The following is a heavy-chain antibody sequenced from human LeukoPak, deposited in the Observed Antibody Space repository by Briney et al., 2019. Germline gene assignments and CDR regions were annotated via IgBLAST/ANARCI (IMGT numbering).Heavy chain of an antibody. D-gene: IGHD2-2*01. CDR2: INHGGST. V-gene: IGHV4-34*01. CDR1: GGSFSGYY. CDR3: ASESSTSPFDY. J-gene: IGHJ4*02. Sequence: SETLSLTCAVYGGSFSGYYWSWIRQPPGKGLEWIGEINHGGSTNYNPSLKSRVTISVDTSNNQFSLKLSSVTAADTAVYYCASESSTSPFDYWGQGTLVTVSP.